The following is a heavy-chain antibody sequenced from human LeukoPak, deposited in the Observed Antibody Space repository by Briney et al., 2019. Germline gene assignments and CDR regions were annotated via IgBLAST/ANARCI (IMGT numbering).Heavy chain of an antibody. CDR3: ARWSLLRFLEWLAFSAFDI. Sequence: PSETLSLTCTVSGGSISSYYWSWIRQPPGKGLEWIGYIYYSGSTNYNPSLKSRVTISVDTSKNQFSLKLSSVTAADTAVYYCARWSLLRFLEWLAFSAFDIWGQGTMVTVSS. D-gene: IGHD3-3*01. CDR1: GGSISSYY. CDR2: IYYSGST. V-gene: IGHV4-59*12. J-gene: IGHJ3*02.